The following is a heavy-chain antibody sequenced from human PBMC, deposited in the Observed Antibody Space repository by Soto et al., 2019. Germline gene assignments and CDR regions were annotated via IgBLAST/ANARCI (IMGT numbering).Heavy chain of an antibody. J-gene: IGHJ4*02. CDR3: ATEDSILIPAVMDF. D-gene: IGHD2-2*01. Sequence: GGSLRLSCAASGFAFNDYGINWVRQAPGKGLEWVSLISSSDYSYYSDASEGRFSITTGDAKKSVSLQKIHLRVEDTADYYSATEDSILIPAVMDFWGQGTLVTVSS. V-gene: IGHV3-21*01. CDR2: ISSSDYS. CDR1: GFAFNDYG.